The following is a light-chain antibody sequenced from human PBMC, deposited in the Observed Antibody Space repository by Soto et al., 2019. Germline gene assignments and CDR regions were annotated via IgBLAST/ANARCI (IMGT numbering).Light chain of an antibody. V-gene: IGLV2-23*01. CDR1: SSDVGSYNL. J-gene: IGLJ1*01. Sequence: QSALTQPASVSASPGQSITIPCTGTSSDVGSYNLVSWFQQHPGKVPKLLIYEGTKRPSGLSDRFSGSKSGTTASLTISGLQAEEEAHYYCYSYAGENLYVFGTGTKVTV. CDR3: YSYAGENLYV. CDR2: EGT.